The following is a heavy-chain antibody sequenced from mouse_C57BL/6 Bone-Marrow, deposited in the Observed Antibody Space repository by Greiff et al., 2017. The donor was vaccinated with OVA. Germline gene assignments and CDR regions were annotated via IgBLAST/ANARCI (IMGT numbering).Heavy chain of an antibody. V-gene: IGHV1-64*01. Sequence: VKLQQPGAELVKPGASVKLSCKTSGYTFTSYWMHWVKQRPGQGLEWIGMIHPNRGSTNYNEKFKSKATLTVDKSSSTAYMQLSSLTSEDSAVYYCARGGFYYSNYVGWYFDVWGTGTTVTVSS. CDR2: IHPNRGST. J-gene: IGHJ1*03. CDR3: ARGGFYYSNYVGWYFDV. CDR1: GYTFTSYW. D-gene: IGHD2-5*01.